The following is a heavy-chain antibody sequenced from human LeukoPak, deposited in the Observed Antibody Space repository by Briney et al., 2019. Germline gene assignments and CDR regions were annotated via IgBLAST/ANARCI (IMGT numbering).Heavy chain of an antibody. CDR3: ARSVPGREYYGMDV. V-gene: IGHV3-21*01. CDR2: ISSSSSYI. D-gene: IGHD2-2*01. CDR1: GFTFSSYS. Sequence: PGGSLRLSCAASGFTFSSYSMNWVRQAQGKGLEWVSSISSSSSYIYHADSVKGRFTISRDNAKNSLYLQMNSLRAEDTAVYYCARSVPGREYYGMDVWGQGTTVTVSS. J-gene: IGHJ6*02.